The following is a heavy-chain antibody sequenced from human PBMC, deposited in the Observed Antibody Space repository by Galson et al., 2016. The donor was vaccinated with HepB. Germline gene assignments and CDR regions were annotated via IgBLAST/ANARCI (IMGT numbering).Heavy chain of an antibody. V-gene: IGHV4-39*01. CDR2: VYYSGAA. CDR1: SGSISSSRYY. Sequence: LSLTCTVSSGSISSSRYYWGWIRQPPGKGLEWIGCVYYSGAAYYDPSLKSRVSISVDTSKNQFSLRLSSVTAGDTAVYFCASHCGGDCYNNLADAFDIWGRGTMVTVSS. CDR3: ASHCGGDCYNNLADAFDI. J-gene: IGHJ3*02. D-gene: IGHD2-21*01.